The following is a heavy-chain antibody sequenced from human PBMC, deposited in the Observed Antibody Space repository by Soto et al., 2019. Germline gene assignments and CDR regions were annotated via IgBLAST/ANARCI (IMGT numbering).Heavy chain of an antibody. CDR1: GFTFSSYW. CDR2: INPDESSS. CDR3: ARRGPVSGLAY. D-gene: IGHD1-26*01. V-gene: IGHV3-74*01. Sequence: VQLVESGGGLVQPGGSLRLSCAASGFTFSSYWMHWVRQAPGNGLVWVSRINPDESSSTYADSVKGRFTISRDNAKNTLYLQMNSLRAEDTAVYYCARRGPVSGLAYWGQGTLVTVSS. J-gene: IGHJ4*02.